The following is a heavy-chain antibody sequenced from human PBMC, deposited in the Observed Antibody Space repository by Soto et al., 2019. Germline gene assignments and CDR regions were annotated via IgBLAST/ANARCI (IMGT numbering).Heavy chain of an antibody. CDR2: IYPGDFDT. D-gene: IGHD1-7*01. J-gene: IGHJ6*02. Sequence: GESLKISCKGSGYTFTDYWIGWVRQLPGKGLEWMGIIYPGDFDTRYSPSFQGQVTISADKSISTAYLQWSSLKASDTAMYYCARRAKRNFHYYYYGMDVWGQGTTVTVS. V-gene: IGHV5-51*01. CDR1: GYTFTDYW. CDR3: ARRAKRNFHYYYYGMDV.